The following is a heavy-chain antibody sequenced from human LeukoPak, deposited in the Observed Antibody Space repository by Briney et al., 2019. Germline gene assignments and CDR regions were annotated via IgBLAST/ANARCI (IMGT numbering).Heavy chain of an antibody. CDR1: GGSFSGYY. J-gene: IGHJ5*02. CDR3: ARDRITIFGVVRNWFDP. D-gene: IGHD3-3*01. Sequence: SETLSLTCAVYGGSFSGYYWSWIRQPPGKGLEWIGEINHSGSTNYNPSLKSRVTISVDTSKNQFSLKLSSVTAADTAVYYCARDRITIFGVVRNWFDPWGQGTLVTVSS. V-gene: IGHV4-34*01. CDR2: INHSGST.